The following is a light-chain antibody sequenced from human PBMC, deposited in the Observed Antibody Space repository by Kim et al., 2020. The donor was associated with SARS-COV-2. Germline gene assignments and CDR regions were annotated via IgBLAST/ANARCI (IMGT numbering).Light chain of an antibody. CDR2: NDN. V-gene: IGLV1-44*01. J-gene: IGLJ3*02. CDR3: ATWDLSLNAWV. CDR1: TSNVESHF. Sequence: GHGFTIAYTGTTSNVESHFVNWYPQLPRTAPKVFIYNDNERPSGVPDRFSGSRSGTSASLVISGLQSEDEADYYCATWDLSLNAWVFGGGTQLTVL.